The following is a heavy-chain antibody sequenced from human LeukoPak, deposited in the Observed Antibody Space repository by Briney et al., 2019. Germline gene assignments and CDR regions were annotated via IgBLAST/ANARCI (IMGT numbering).Heavy chain of an antibody. CDR1: GFTFSNYW. V-gene: IGHV3-7*03. J-gene: IGHJ3*02. CDR3: AKDGIAAAGTGDAFDI. CDR2: IKPDESEK. Sequence: GGSLRLSCEASGFTFSNYWMTWVRQAPGKGLEWVANIKPDESEKYYVGSVKGRFTISRDNSKNTLYLQMNSLRAEVTAVYYCAKDGIAAAGTGDAFDIWGQGTMVTVSS. D-gene: IGHD6-13*01.